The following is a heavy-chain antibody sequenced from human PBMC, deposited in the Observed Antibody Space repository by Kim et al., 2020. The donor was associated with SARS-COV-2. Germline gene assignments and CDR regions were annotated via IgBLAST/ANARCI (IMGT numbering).Heavy chain of an antibody. CDR3: AREKHYYGSGSYYYYFDY. Sequence: SETLSLTCTVSGGSISSYYWSWIRQPPGKGLEWIGYIYYSGSTNYNPSLKSRVTISVDTSKHQFSLKLSSVTAADTAVYYCAREKHYYGSGSYYYYFDYWGQGTLVTVSS. D-gene: IGHD3-10*01. V-gene: IGHV4-59*01. CDR2: IYYSGST. J-gene: IGHJ4*02. CDR1: GGSISSYY.